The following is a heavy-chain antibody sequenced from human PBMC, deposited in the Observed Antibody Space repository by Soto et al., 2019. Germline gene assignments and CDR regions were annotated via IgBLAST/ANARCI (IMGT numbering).Heavy chain of an antibody. J-gene: IGHJ6*02. V-gene: IGHV1-46*01. CDR3: AREVYGGNNYYYGIDV. CDR2: INPSGGST. Sequence: ASVKVSCKASGYTFTSYYMHWVRQAPGQGLEWMGIINPSGGSTSYAQKFQGRVTMTRDTSTSTVYMELSSLRSEDTAVYYCAREVYGGNNYYYGIDVWGQGTTVTVPS. D-gene: IGHD2-15*01. CDR1: GYTFTSYY.